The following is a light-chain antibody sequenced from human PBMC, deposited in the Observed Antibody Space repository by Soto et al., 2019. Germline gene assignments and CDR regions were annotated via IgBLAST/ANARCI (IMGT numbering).Light chain of an antibody. V-gene: IGKV1-39*01. Sequence: DIQMTQSPSSLSASVGDRVTITCRASQSISSYLNWYQQKPGKAPKLLIYAASSLQSGVPSRFSGSGSGTDFTLTSSSLQPEDFATYYCQQSYSIPTCGQETKVDIK. CDR3: QQSYSIPT. CDR1: QSISSY. CDR2: AAS. J-gene: IGKJ1*01.